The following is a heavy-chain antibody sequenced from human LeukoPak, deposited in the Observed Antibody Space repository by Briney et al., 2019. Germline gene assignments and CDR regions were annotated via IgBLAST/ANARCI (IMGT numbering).Heavy chain of an antibody. V-gene: IGHV3-30-3*01. CDR3: ARNDPDSSED. J-gene: IGHJ4*02. Sequence: PGGSLRLSCAASGFIFSNYPMHWVRQAPGKGLEWVAVISADGNNEHYADSAKGRFTLSRDNAKSTAYLQMNSLRSEDTAVHYCARNDPDSSEDWGQGTLVTVSS. CDR2: ISADGNNE. D-gene: IGHD3-22*01. CDR1: GFIFSNYP.